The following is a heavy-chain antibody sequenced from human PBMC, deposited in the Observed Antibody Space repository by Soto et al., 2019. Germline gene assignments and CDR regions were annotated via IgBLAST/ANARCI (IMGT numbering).Heavy chain of an antibody. V-gene: IGHV1-18*01. CDR3: ASGLPGSITMVRGVINDY. Sequence: SVKVSCKASGYTFTSYGISWVRQAPGQGLEWMGWISAYNGNTNYAQKLQGRVTMTTDTSTSTAYMELRSLRSDDTAVYYCASGLPGSITMVRGVINDYWGQGTLVTVSS. D-gene: IGHD3-10*01. CDR1: GYTFTSYG. J-gene: IGHJ4*02. CDR2: ISAYNGNT.